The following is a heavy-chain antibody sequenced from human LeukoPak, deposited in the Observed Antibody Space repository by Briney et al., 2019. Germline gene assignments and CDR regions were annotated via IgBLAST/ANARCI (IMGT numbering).Heavy chain of an antibody. CDR2: ISYDGSNK. CDR3: AKGSAPYSSGWYFDY. J-gene: IGHJ4*02. CDR1: GFTFSSYG. Sequence: GGSLRLSCAASGFTFSSYGMHWVRQAPGKGLEWVAVISYDGSNKYYADSVEGRFTISRDNSKNTLYLQMNSLRAEDTAVYYCAKGSAPYSSGWYFDYWGQGTLVTVSS. V-gene: IGHV3-30*18. D-gene: IGHD6-19*01.